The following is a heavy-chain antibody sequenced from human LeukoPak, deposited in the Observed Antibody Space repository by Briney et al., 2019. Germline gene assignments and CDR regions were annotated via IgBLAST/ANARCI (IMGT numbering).Heavy chain of an antibody. V-gene: IGHV3-53*01. CDR3: ARDVGKGYFDY. CDR2: IYSGGGT. CDR1: GFTVSSYY. J-gene: IGHJ4*02. Sequence: GGSLRLSCAASGFTVSSYYMSWVRQAPGKGLECVSVIYSGGGTYYAASVKGRFTISRHNSKNTLCLQMNSLRAEDTAVYYCARDVGKGYFDYWGQGTLVTVSS.